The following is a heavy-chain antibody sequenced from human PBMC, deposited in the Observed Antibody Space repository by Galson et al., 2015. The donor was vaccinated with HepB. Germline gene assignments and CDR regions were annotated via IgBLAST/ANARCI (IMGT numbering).Heavy chain of an antibody. V-gene: IGHV1-69*02. D-gene: IGHD3-10*01. CDR1: GGTFSSYT. CDR3: ASPGRSTMVRGVIMTDAFDI. Sequence: SVKVSCKASGGTFSSYTISWVRQAPGQGLEWMGRIIPILGIGNYAQKFQGRVTITADKSTSTAYMELSSLRSEDTAVYYCASPGRSTMVRGVIMTDAFDIWGQGTMVTVSS. J-gene: IGHJ3*02. CDR2: IIPILGIG.